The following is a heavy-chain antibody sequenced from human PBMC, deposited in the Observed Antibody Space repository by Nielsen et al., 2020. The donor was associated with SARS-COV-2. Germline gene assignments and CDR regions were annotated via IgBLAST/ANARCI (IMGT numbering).Heavy chain of an antibody. CDR3: AKDDVVRGDAFDV. CDR2: ISASGGGT. V-gene: IGHV3-23*01. CDR1: GFTFNIYA. D-gene: IGHD3-10*01. J-gene: IGHJ3*01. Sequence: GESLKISCAASGFTFNIYAIAWVRRAPGRGLQWVTAISASGGGTYYTDSVKGRFSISRDNSKNTLYLQMHSLRVEDTAVYYCAKDDVVRGDAFDVWGPGTMVTVSS.